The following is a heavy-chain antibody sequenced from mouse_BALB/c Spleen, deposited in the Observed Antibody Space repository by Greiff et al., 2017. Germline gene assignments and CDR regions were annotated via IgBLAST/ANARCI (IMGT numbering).Heavy chain of an antibody. J-gene: IGHJ2*01. CDR3: ARDWNMITYFDY. CDR1: GFTFTDYY. CDR2: IRNKANGYTT. D-gene: IGHD2-4*01. V-gene: IGHV7-3*02. Sequence: EVKLVESGGGLVQPGGSLRLSCATSGFTFTDYYMSWVRQPPGKALEWLGFIRNKANGYTTEYSASVKGRFTISRDNSQSILYLQMNTLRAEDSATYYCARDWNMITYFDYWGQGTTLTVSS.